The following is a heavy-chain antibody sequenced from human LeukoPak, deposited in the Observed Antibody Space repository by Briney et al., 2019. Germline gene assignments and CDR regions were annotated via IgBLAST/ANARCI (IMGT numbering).Heavy chain of an antibody. Sequence: GGSLRLSCAASGFTFSRNYMRWVRQAPGKGLEWLSVIYGGGSIYYAGSVEGRFIISRDDSKNTLYFHMNSVRAEDTAVYYCARGRYSYGYDFDHWGQGTLVTVSS. J-gene: IGHJ4*02. CDR3: ARGRYSYGYDFDH. CDR1: GFTFSRNY. D-gene: IGHD5-18*01. CDR2: IYGGGSI. V-gene: IGHV3-66*01.